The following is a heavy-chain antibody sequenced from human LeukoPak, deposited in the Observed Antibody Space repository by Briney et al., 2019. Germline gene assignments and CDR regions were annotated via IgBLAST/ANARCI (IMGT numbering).Heavy chain of an antibody. Sequence: ASVKVSRKVSGYTLTELSMHWVRQAPGKGLEWMGGFDPEDGETIYAQKFQGRVTMTEDTSTDTAYMELSSLRSEDTAVYYCATSGLNRRPPDYWGQGTLVTVSS. CDR3: ATSGLNRRPPDY. V-gene: IGHV1-24*01. J-gene: IGHJ4*02. D-gene: IGHD3-22*01. CDR2: FDPEDGET. CDR1: GYTLTELS.